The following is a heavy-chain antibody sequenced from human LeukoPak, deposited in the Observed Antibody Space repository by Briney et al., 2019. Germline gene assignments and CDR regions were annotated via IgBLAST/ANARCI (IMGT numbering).Heavy chain of an antibody. V-gene: IGHV3-23*01. CDR1: GFTFSSYA. J-gene: IGHJ4*02. CDR2: ISGSGDNT. D-gene: IGHD3-22*01. Sequence: GGSLRLSCAASGFTFSSYAMSWVRQAPGKGLEWVSGISGSGDNTYYADSVKGRFTISRDNSKNTLYVQVNSLGTEDTAAYYCAKGSYYDSSGSFYFDYWGQGTLVTVFS. CDR3: AKGSYYDSSGSFYFDY.